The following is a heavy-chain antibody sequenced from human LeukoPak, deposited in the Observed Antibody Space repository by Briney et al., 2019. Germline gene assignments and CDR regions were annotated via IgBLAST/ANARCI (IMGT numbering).Heavy chain of an antibody. CDR1: GLTFHNFG. D-gene: IGHD3-10*01. Sequence: SGGSLRLSCAASGLTFHNFGMIWVRQAPGKGLDWASSISSDGGITYDADSVKGRFTISRDNSKNTLYLQMNSLRAEDTAVYYCAKVGDPKYYGSGSLTDWGQGTLVTVSS. J-gene: IGHJ4*02. CDR3: AKVGDPKYYGSGSLTD. CDR2: ISSDGGIT. V-gene: IGHV3-23*01.